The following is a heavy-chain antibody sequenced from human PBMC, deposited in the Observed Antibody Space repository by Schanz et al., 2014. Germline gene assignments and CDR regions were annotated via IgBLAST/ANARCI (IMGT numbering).Heavy chain of an antibody. Sequence: QVHLQESGPGLVKPSETLSVTCTVSGGSINNYFWTWIRQPAGKGLEWIGYIYYSGSTNYNPSLKSRVIMSVDTSKKQFSLRLNSVSTADTAVYYCARGRPVGSFGSYWLDPWGQGTLVTVSS. CDR3: ARGRPVGSFGSYWLDP. D-gene: IGHD5-18*01. J-gene: IGHJ5*02. CDR2: IYYSGST. V-gene: IGHV4-59*01. CDR1: GGSINNYF.